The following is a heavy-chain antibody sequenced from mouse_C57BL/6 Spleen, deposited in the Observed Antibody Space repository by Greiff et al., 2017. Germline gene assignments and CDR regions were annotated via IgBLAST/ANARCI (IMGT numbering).Heavy chain of an antibody. J-gene: IGHJ2*01. CDR2: ISNGGGST. D-gene: IGHD1-1*01. CDR1: GFTFSDYY. Sequence: EVQRVESGGGLVQPGGSLKLSCAASGFTFSDYYMYWVRQTPEKRLEWVAYISNGGGSTYYPDTVKGRFTISRDNAKNTLYLQMSRLKSEDTAMYYCARVYYGSSFYFDYWGQGTTLTVSS. V-gene: IGHV5-12*01. CDR3: ARVYYGSSFYFDY.